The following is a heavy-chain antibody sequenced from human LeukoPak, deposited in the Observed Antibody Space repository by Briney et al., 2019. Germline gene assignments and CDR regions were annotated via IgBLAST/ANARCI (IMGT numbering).Heavy chain of an antibody. CDR2: ISGSGGST. J-gene: IGHJ6*03. V-gene: IGHV3-23*01. CDR1: GFTFSSYA. CDR3: AKGLRTGVGPYMGYHYYMDV. D-gene: IGHD3-16*01. Sequence: GGSLRLSCAASGFTFSSYAMSWVRQAPGKGLEWVSAISGSGGSTYYADSVKGRFTISRDNSKNTLYLQMNSLRAEDTGVYYCAKGLRTGVGPYMGYHYYMDVWGKGATVTVSS.